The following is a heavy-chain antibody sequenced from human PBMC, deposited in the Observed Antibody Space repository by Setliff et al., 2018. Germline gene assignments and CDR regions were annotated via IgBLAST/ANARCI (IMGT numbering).Heavy chain of an antibody. Sequence: GASVKVSCKASGYTFTSYGFSWVRQAPGQGLEWMGWISVYNGKTKYAQNLQGRVTVTTDTFTNTGYMELRSLRSDDTAFYYCARADYSSGLHYFDCWGQGTLVTVSS. CDR1: GYTFTSYG. V-gene: IGHV1-18*01. J-gene: IGHJ4*02. D-gene: IGHD6-25*01. CDR2: ISVYNGKT. CDR3: ARADYSSGLHYFDC.